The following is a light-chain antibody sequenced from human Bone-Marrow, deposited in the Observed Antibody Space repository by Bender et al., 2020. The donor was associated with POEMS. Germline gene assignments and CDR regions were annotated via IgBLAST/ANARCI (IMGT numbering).Light chain of an antibody. Sequence: QSALTQPASVSGSPGQSITISCTGTSSDVGGYNYVSWYQQHPGKAPKLMIYDVTNRPSGVSNRFSGSTSGNTASLTISGVQAEDEADYYCCSYAGSSTLVFGGGTKLTVL. CDR1: SSDVGGYNY. V-gene: IGLV2-23*02. J-gene: IGLJ2*01. CDR3: CSYAGSSTLV. CDR2: DVT.